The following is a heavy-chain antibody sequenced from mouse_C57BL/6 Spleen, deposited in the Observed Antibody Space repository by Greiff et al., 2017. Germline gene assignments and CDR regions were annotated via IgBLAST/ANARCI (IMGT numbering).Heavy chain of an antibody. CDR2: INPYNGGT. D-gene: IGHD1-1*01. J-gene: IGHJ4*01. V-gene: IGHV1-19*01. CDR1: GYTFTDYY. Sequence: EVKLQESGPVLVKPGASVKMSCKASGYTFTDYYMNWVKQSHGKSLEWIGVINPYNGGTSYNQKFKGKATLTVDKSSSTAYMELNSLTSEDSAVYYCARGAVATPLYAMDYWGQGTSVTVSS. CDR3: ARGAVATPLYAMDY.